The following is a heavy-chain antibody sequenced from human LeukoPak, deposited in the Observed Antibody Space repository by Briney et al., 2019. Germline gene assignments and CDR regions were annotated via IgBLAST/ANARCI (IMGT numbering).Heavy chain of an antibody. V-gene: IGHV3-23*01. CDR1: SYPFSSFA. J-gene: IGHJ5*02. Sequence: GGSQRLSCGLSSYPFSSFAMIGARHSPERGGEGVSSITGSHGRTYTTDSVKGRFTISRDNPQNTLYLQMNSLRAEDTAVYYCTKDPNGDYIGAFDPWGQGTLVTVSS. D-gene: IGHD4-17*01. CDR3: TKDPNGDYIGAFDP. CDR2: ITGSHGRT.